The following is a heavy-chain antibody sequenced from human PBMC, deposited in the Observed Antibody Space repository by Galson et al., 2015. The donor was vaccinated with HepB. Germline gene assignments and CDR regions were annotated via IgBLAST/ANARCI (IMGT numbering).Heavy chain of an antibody. V-gene: IGHV3-9*01. Sequence: SLRLSCAASGFTFDDYAMHWVRQAPGKGLEWVSGISWNSGSIGYADSVKGRFTISRDNAKNSLYLQMNSLRAEDTALYYCAKDGSSSPGSVYWGQGTLVTVSS. D-gene: IGHD6-6*01. J-gene: IGHJ4*02. CDR3: AKDGSSSPGSVY. CDR1: GFTFDDYA. CDR2: ISWNSGSI.